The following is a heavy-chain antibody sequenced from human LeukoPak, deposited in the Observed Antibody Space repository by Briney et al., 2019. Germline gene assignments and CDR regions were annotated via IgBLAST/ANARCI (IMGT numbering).Heavy chain of an antibody. Sequence: SETLSLTYAVYGGSFSGYYWSWIRQPPGKGLEWIGEINHSGSTNYNPSLKSRVTISVDTSKNQFSLKLSSVAAADTAVYYCARDRGSSRNDAFDIWGQGTMVTVSS. D-gene: IGHD6-6*01. J-gene: IGHJ3*02. CDR2: INHSGST. CDR1: GGSFSGYY. CDR3: ARDRGSSRNDAFDI. V-gene: IGHV4-34*01.